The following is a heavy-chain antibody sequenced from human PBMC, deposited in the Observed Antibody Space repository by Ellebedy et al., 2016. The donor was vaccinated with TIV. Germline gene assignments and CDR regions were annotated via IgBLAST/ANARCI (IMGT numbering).Heavy chain of an antibody. CDR3: ARGDSGSYVRYFDY. J-gene: IGHJ4*02. V-gene: IGHV4-30-4*02. D-gene: IGHD1-26*01. CDR2: IYHCGSP. Sequence: SETLSLTXNVSGVSISSGDSYWSWIRQPPGKGLEWIGYIYHCGSPYYNPSLKSRVTISVDTSKNQISLKLNSVTAADTAVYYCARGDSGSYVRYFDYWGQGTLVTVSS. CDR1: GVSISSGDSY.